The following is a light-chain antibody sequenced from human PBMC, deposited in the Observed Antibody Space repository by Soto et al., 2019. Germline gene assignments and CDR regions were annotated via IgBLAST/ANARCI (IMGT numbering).Light chain of an antibody. J-gene: IGKJ2*01. V-gene: IGKV3-15*01. CDR3: QQFDHWPPLFT. Sequence: EILMTQSPATLSVSPGASATLSCRASQNVNNNLAWYKQKPGQAPRLLIYPASTRATGIPARFSGSGSGTEFTLTISSLKSEDFEVYYCQQFDHWPPLFTFGQGTKLEIK. CDR1: QNVNNN. CDR2: PAS.